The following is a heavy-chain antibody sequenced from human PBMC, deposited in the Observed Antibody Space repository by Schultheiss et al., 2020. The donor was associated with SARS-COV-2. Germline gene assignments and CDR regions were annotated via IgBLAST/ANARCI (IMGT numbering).Heavy chain of an antibody. CDR3: ARAITSEGYYYYYGMDV. Sequence: GGSLRLSCAASGFTFSSYVMHWVRQAPGKGLEWVAVISYDGSNKYYADSVKGRFTISRDNSKNTLYLQMNSLRAEDTAVYYCARAITSEGYYYYYGMDVWGQGTTVTVSS. CDR2: ISYDGSNK. J-gene: IGHJ6*02. D-gene: IGHD3-16*01. CDR1: GFTFSSYV. V-gene: IGHV3-30*01.